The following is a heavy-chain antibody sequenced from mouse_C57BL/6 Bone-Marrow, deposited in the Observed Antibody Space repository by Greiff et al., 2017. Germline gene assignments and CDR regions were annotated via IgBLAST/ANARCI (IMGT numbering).Heavy chain of an antibody. CDR2: IYPRSGNT. D-gene: IGHD1-1*01. CDR3: ARRRTTVVATEYFDY. CDR1: GYTFTSYG. V-gene: IGHV1-81*01. J-gene: IGHJ2*01. Sequence: QVQLQQSGAELARPGASVKLSCKASGYTFTSYGISWVKQRTGQGLEWIGEIYPRSGNTYYNEKFKGKATLTADKSSSTAYIELRSLTSEDSAVYFCARRRTTVVATEYFDYWGEGTTLTVSS.